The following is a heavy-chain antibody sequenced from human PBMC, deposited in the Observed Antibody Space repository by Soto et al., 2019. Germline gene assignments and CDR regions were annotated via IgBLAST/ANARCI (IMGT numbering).Heavy chain of an antibody. CDR3: ARAGDILTGYYNYYYGMDV. D-gene: IGHD3-9*01. CDR2: ISAYNGNT. CDR1: GYTFTSYG. Sequence: ASVKVSCKASGYTFTSYGISWVRQAPGQGLEWMGWISAYNGNTNYAQKLQGRVTMTTDTSTSTAYMELRSLRSDDTAVYYCARAGDILTGYYNYYYGMDVWGQGTTVTVSS. V-gene: IGHV1-18*01. J-gene: IGHJ6*02.